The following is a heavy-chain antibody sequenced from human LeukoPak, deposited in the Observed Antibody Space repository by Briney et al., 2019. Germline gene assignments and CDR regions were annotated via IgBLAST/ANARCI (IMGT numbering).Heavy chain of an antibody. CDR2: ISSTSTSM. J-gene: IGHJ4*02. D-gene: IGHD2-21*01. CDR1: GFTFSDYH. CDR3: ARVWQDNSGVYD. V-gene: IGHV3-48*02. Sequence: GGSLRLSCAASGFTFSDYHINWVRQAPGKGLEWLSYISSTSTSMNYADSVRGRFAISRDNAKNSLYLQMNSLRDEDTAVYYCARVWQDNSGVYDWGQGTLVTVSS.